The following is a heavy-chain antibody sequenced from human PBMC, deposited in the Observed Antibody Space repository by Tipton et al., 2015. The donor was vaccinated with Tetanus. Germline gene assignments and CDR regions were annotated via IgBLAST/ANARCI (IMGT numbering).Heavy chain of an antibody. J-gene: IGHJ4*02. CDR2: ISGSGTT. Sequence: LRLSCTVSGASLRGGDYHWSWIRQPPGKGLEWLAYISGSGTTNSNYYLKSRITMTQDTSRNQFSLKLTSVTAADTAVYYCARANHEFPKKGPFDSWGQGTLVIVS. D-gene: IGHD3-10*01. V-gene: IGHV4-61*08. CDR3: ARANHEFPKKGPFDS. CDR1: GASLRGGDYH.